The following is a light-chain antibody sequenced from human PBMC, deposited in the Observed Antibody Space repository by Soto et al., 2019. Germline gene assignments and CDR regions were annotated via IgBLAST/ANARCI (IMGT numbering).Light chain of an antibody. Sequence: QSALTQPASVSGSPGQSITISCTGTSSDVGGYNYVSWYQQHPGKAPKLMIYEVSNRTSEVSNRFSGSKSGNTASLTISGLQAEDEAEYNCSSYTSSSTVVFGGGTKLTVL. CDR1: SSDVGGYNY. V-gene: IGLV2-14*01. CDR2: EVS. J-gene: IGLJ2*01. CDR3: SSYTSSSTVV.